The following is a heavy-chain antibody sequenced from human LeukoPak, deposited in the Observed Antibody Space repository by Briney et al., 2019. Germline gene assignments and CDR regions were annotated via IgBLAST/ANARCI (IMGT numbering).Heavy chain of an antibody. Sequence: QTGGSLRLSCTVSGFTVSSNSMSWVRQAPGKGLEWVSFIYSDNTHYSDSVKGRFTISRDNSKNTLYLQMNSLRAEDTAVYYCARRLYDSSGFHQINDAFDIWGQGTMVTVSS. V-gene: IGHV3-53*01. J-gene: IGHJ3*02. CDR2: IYSDNT. CDR1: GFTVSSNS. CDR3: ARRLYDSSGFHQINDAFDI. D-gene: IGHD3-22*01.